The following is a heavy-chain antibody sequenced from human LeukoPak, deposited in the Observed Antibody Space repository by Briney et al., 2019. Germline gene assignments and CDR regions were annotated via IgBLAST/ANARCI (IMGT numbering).Heavy chain of an antibody. Sequence: GGSLRLSCAASGFTFSSYSMNWVRQAPGKGLEWVSSISSSSSYIYYADSVKGRFTISRDNAKNSLYLQMNSLRAEDTAVYYCARVGWGNAFDIWGQGTMVTVSS. CDR2: ISSSSSYI. D-gene: IGHD1-26*01. CDR1: GFTFSSYS. CDR3: ARVGWGNAFDI. J-gene: IGHJ3*02. V-gene: IGHV3-21*01.